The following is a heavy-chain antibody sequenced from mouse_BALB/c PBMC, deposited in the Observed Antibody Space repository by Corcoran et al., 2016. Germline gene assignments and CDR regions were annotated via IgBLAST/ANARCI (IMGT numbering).Heavy chain of an antibody. CDR2: INTYTGEP. J-gene: IGHJ4*01. CDR1: GYTFTNYG. CDR3: ARGNYRSYYYAMDY. Sequence: QIQLVQSGPELKQPGETVKISCKASGYTFTNYGMNWVKQAPGKGLKWMGWINTYTGEPTYADDFKGRFAFSLETSASTAYLQINNLKNEDTATYFCARGNYRSYYYAMDYWGQGTSVTVSS. V-gene: IGHV9-3-1*01. D-gene: IGHD2-14*01.